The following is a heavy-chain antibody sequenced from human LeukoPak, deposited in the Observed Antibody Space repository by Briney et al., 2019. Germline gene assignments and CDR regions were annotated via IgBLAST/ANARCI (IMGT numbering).Heavy chain of an antibody. V-gene: IGHV1-2*02. CDR3: ATLTRGFYSSSSPEFNY. CDR1: GYTFTGYY. J-gene: IGHJ4*02. Sequence: ASVKVSCKASGYTFTGYYMHWVRQAPGQGLEWMGWINPNSGGTNYAQKFQGRVTMTRDTSISTAYMELSRLRSDDTAVYYCATLTRGFYSSSSPEFNYWGQGTLVTVSS. CDR2: INPNSGGT. D-gene: IGHD6-13*01.